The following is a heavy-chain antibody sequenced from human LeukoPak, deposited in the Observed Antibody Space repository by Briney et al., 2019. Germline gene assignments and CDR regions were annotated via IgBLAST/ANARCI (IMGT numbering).Heavy chain of an antibody. CDR3: ARGDYTPTYYDYVWGSYQHYFDY. Sequence: GGSLRLSCAASGFTFSSFWMHWVRQAPGKGLVWVSRINSDGSSTNYADSVKGRFTIFRDNAKNTLYLQMNSLRAEDTAVYYCARGDYTPTYYDYVWGSYQHYFDYWGQGTLVTVSS. D-gene: IGHD3-16*01. J-gene: IGHJ4*02. V-gene: IGHV3-74*01. CDR2: INSDGSST. CDR1: GFTFSSFW.